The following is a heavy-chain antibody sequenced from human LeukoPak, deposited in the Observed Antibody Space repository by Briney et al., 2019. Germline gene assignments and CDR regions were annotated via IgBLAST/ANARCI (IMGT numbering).Heavy chain of an antibody. CDR2: INHSGST. V-gene: IGHV4-34*01. CDR3: ARGPAVAATRGAFDI. CDR1: GESFSNYY. D-gene: IGHD6-19*01. J-gene: IGHJ3*02. Sequence: SETLSLTCAVYGESFSNYYWSWIRQPPGKGLEWIGEINHSGSTNYNPSLKSRVTISVDTSKNQFSLKLSSVTAADTAVYYCARGPAVAATRGAFDIRGQGTMVTVSS.